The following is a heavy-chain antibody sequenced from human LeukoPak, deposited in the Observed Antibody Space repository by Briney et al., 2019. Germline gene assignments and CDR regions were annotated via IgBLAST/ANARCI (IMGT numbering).Heavy chain of an antibody. CDR1: GYSFTSYW. CDR2: IYPGDSDT. Sequence: GESLKIYCQGSGYSFTSYWIGWVRQMPGKGLEWMGIIYPGDSDTRYSPSFQGQVTISADKSISTAYLQWSSLKASDTAMYYCARQKTELVGATTLIDNWGQGTLVTVSS. J-gene: IGHJ4*02. CDR3: ARQKTELVGATTLIDN. D-gene: IGHD1-26*01. V-gene: IGHV5-51*01.